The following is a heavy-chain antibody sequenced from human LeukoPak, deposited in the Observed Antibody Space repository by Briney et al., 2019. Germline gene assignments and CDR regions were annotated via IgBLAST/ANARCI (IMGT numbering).Heavy chain of an antibody. V-gene: IGHV4-28*05. J-gene: IGHJ4*02. CDR2: IYYSGSI. CDR1: GYSISSSKW. CDR3: ASRAISVASQNLDS. Sequence: SETLSLTCAVSGYSISSSKWWGWIRQPPGKGLEWIGYIYYSGSIYYNPSLKSRVTMSVDTSKNQFSLKLSSVTAVDTAVYYCASRAISVASQNLDSWGQGTRVTVSP. D-gene: IGHD2-2*01.